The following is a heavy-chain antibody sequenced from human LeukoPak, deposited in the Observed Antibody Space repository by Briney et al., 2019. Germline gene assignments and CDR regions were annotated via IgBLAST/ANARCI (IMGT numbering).Heavy chain of an antibody. CDR2: INYSGSTSGST. V-gene: IGHV4-39*01. J-gene: IGHJ4*02. Sequence: SETLSLTCTASGGSITSGRYYWGWIRQPPGKGLEWIGSINYSGSTSGSTYYNPSLKSRITISVDTSKNQFSLKLTSVTAADTAVYYCARGREYGDFFDYWGQGTLVTVSS. CDR3: ARGREYGDFFDY. D-gene: IGHD4/OR15-4a*01. CDR1: GGSITSGRYY.